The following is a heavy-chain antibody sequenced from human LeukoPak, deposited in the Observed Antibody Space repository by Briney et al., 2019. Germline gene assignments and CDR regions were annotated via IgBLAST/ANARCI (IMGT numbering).Heavy chain of an antibody. Sequence: SETLSLTCTVSGGSISSSSYYWGWIRQPPGKGLERIGSIYYSGSTYYNPSLKSRVTISVDTSKNQFSLKLSSVTAADTAVYYCARGVTYYYDSSGYYYGPLDYWGQGTLVTVSS. CDR1: GGSISSSSYY. CDR2: IYYSGST. D-gene: IGHD3-22*01. CDR3: ARGVTYYYDSSGYYYGPLDY. V-gene: IGHV4-39*07. J-gene: IGHJ4*02.